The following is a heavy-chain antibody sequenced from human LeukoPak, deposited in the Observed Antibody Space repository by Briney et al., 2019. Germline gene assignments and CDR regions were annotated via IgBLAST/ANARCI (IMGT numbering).Heavy chain of an antibody. CDR2: ISGSGGST. CDR1: GFTFSSYA. J-gene: IGHJ4*02. V-gene: IGHV3-23*01. Sequence: PGGSLRLSCAASGFTFSSYAMSWVRQAPGKGLEWASAISGSGGSTYYADSVKGRFTISRDNSKNTLYLQMNSLRAEDTAVYYCNYGSGSYFDYWGQGTLVTVSS. D-gene: IGHD3-10*01. CDR3: NYGSGSYFDY.